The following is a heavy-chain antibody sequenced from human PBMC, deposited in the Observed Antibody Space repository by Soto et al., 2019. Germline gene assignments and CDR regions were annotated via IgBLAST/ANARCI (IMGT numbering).Heavy chain of an antibody. J-gene: IGHJ6*03. CDR2: IKSKTDGGTT. V-gene: IGHV3-15*01. CDR3: TTVGGTTVTTGYYYYYMDV. Sequence: GSLRLSCAASGFPFSNAWMSWVRQAPGKGLEWVGRIKSKTDGGTTDYAAPVKGRFTISRDDSKNTLYLQMNSLKTEDTAVYYCTTVGGTTVTTGYYYYYMDVWGKGTTVTVSS. CDR1: GFPFSNAW. D-gene: IGHD4-17*01.